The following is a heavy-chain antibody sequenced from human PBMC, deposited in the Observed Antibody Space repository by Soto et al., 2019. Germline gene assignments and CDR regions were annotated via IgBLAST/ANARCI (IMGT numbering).Heavy chain of an antibody. Sequence: QVQLVESGGGVGQPGRSLRLSCAASGFTFSSYGMHWVRQAPGKGLEWVAVISYDGSNKYYADSVKGRFTISRDNSKNTLYLQMNSLRAEDTAVYYCAKGGYSSSWYPTSPYYFDYWGQGTLVTVSS. V-gene: IGHV3-30*18. D-gene: IGHD6-13*01. J-gene: IGHJ4*02. CDR1: GFTFSSYG. CDR2: ISYDGSNK. CDR3: AKGGYSSSWYPTSPYYFDY.